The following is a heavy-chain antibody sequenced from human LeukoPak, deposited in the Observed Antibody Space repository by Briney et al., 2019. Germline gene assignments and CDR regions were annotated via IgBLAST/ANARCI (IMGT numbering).Heavy chain of an antibody. J-gene: IGHJ4*02. CDR1: GFTFSSYG. V-gene: IGHV3-30*18. CDR2: ISYDGSNK. D-gene: IGHD3-10*01. Sequence: GRSLRLSCAASGFTFSSYGMHWVRQAPGKGLEWVAVISYDGSNKYYADSVKGRFTISRDNSKNTLYLQMNSLRAEDTAVYYCAKVVGSGSYYNFDYWGQGTLVTVSS. CDR3: AKVVGSGSYYNFDY.